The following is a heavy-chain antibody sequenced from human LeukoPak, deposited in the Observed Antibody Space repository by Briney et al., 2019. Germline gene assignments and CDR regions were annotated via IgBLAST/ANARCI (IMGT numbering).Heavy chain of an antibody. Sequence: ASVKVSCKASGYTFTSYDINWVRQATGQGLEWMGWMNPNRGNTGYAQKFQGRVTMTRNTSISTAYMELSSLRSEDTAVYYCARGRLVVPAARFPFDYWGQGTLVTVSS. V-gene: IGHV1-8*01. J-gene: IGHJ4*02. D-gene: IGHD2-2*01. CDR1: GYTFTSYD. CDR3: ARGRLVVPAARFPFDY. CDR2: MNPNRGNT.